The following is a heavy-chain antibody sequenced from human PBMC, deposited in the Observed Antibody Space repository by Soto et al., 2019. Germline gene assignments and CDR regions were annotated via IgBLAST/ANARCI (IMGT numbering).Heavy chain of an antibody. CDR1: GGTFSSYA. V-gene: IGHV1-69*12. CDR2: IIPLFGTA. Sequence: QVQLVQSGAEVKKPGSSVKVSCKASGGTFSSYAISWVRQAPGQGLEWMGGIIPLFGTANYAQKFQGRVTITADESTSTAYMELSSLRSEDTAVYYCARDGPYCTNGVGYNGDYWGQGALVTVS. CDR3: ARDGPYCTNGVGYNGDY. J-gene: IGHJ4*02. D-gene: IGHD2-8*01.